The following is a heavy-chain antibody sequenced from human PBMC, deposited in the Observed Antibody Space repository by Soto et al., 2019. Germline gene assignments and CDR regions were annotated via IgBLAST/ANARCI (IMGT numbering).Heavy chain of an antibody. CDR3: ARSGELLHYYYYYGMDV. V-gene: IGHV1-2*04. CDR1: GYTFTGYY. D-gene: IGHD3-10*01. J-gene: IGHJ6*02. Sequence: QVPLVQSGAEVKKPGASVKVSCKASGYTFTGYYMHWVRQAPGQGLEWMGWINPNSGGTNYAQKFQGWVTMTRDTYISTAYMELSRLRSDDTAAYYCARSGELLHYYYYYGMDVWGQGTTVTVSS. CDR2: INPNSGGT.